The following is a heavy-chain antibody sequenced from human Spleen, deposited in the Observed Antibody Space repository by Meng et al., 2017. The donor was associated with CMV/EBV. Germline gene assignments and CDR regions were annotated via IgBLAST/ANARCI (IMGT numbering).Heavy chain of an antibody. CDR3: ARDLDYYDSSGYYLPGGY. Sequence: ASVKVSCKASGYSFNNYGISWVRQAPGQGLEWMGWITTYNGDTTYAQKVQGRVTVTTDTSTSTAYMELRSLTSDDTAVYYCARDLDYYDSSGYYLPGGYWGQGTLVTVSP. CDR2: ITTYNGDT. CDR1: GYSFNNYG. D-gene: IGHD3-22*01. J-gene: IGHJ4*02. V-gene: IGHV1-18*01.